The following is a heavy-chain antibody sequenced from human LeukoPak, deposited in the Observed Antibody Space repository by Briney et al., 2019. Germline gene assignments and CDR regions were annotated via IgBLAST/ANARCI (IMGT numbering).Heavy chain of an antibody. CDR3: ARSPVGAHHGGYYYYGMDV. V-gene: IGHV3-33*01. J-gene: IGHJ6*02. D-gene: IGHD1-26*01. Sequence: GGSLRLSCAASGFTFSSYGMHWVRQAPGKGLEWVAVIWYDGSNKYYADSVKGRFTISRDNSKNTLYLQMNSLRAEDTAVYYCARSPVGAHHGGYYYYGMDVWGQGTTVTVSS. CDR2: IWYDGSNK. CDR1: GFTFSSYG.